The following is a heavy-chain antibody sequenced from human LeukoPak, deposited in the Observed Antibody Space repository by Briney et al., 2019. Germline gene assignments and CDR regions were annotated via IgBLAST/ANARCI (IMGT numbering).Heavy chain of an antibody. CDR3: ARGYFGSSGYPIFQH. CDR2: ISYDGSNK. Sequence: GGSLRLSCAASGFTFSSYAMHWVRQAPGEGLEWVAVISYDGSNKYYADSVKGRFAFSRDNAKNSLYLQMNSLRAEDTAVYYCARGYFGSSGYPIFQHWGQGTLVTVSS. V-gene: IGHV3-30*09. J-gene: IGHJ1*01. CDR1: GFTFSSYA. D-gene: IGHD3-22*01.